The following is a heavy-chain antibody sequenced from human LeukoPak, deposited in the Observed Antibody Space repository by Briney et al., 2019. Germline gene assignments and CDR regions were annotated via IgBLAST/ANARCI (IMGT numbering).Heavy chain of an antibody. CDR3: ARGGYYGSGSRNFDY. Sequence: SETLSLTCTVSGDSMRSSSYFWGWIRQPPGKGLEWIGSIYYSASTYYNQSLKSRVTISVDTSKNQFSLKLSSVTAADTAVYYCARGGYYGSGSRNFDYWGQGTLVTVSS. V-gene: IGHV4-39*07. J-gene: IGHJ4*02. CDR1: GDSMRSSSYF. D-gene: IGHD3-10*01. CDR2: IYYSAST.